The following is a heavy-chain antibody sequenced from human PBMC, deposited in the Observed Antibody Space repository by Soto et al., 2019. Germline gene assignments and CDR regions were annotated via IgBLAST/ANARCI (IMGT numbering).Heavy chain of an antibody. CDR3: ARGVPYSGSYFPYARYGMDV. CDR2: IYYSGST. CDR1: GGSISSYY. D-gene: IGHD1-26*01. V-gene: IGHV4-59*01. J-gene: IGHJ6*02. Sequence: SETLSLTCTVSGGSISSYYWSWIRQPPGKGLEWIGYIYYSGSTNYNPSLKSRVTISVDTSKNQFSLKLSSVTAADTAVYYCARGVPYSGSYFPYARYGMDVWGQGTTVTVSS.